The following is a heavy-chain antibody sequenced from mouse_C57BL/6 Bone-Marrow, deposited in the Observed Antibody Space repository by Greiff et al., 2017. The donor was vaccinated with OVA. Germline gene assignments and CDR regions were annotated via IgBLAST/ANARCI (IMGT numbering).Heavy chain of an antibody. V-gene: IGHV1-72*01. CDR3: ASSRGYYYGTSSRGYFDV. CDR2: IDPNSGGT. D-gene: IGHD1-1*01. CDR1: GYTFTSYW. Sequence: QVQLQQPGAELVKPGASVKLSCKASGYTFTSYWMHWVKQRPGRGLEWIGRIDPNSGGTKYNEKFKSKATLTVDKPSSTAYMQLSSLTSEDSAVYYCASSRGYYYGTSSRGYFDVWGTGTTVTVSA. J-gene: IGHJ1*03.